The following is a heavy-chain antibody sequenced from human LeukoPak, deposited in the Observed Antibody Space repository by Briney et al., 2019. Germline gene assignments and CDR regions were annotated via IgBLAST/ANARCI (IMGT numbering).Heavy chain of an antibody. V-gene: IGHV3-23*01. D-gene: IGHD6-19*01. Sequence: TGGSLRLSCAASGLTFSSYAMSWVRQAPGKGLEWVSAISGSGGSTYYADSVKGRFTISRDNSKNTLYLQMNSLRAEDTAVYYCAKQLPAAGTFDYWGQGTLVTVSS. CDR1: GLTFSSYA. CDR3: AKQLPAAGTFDY. J-gene: IGHJ4*02. CDR2: ISGSGGST.